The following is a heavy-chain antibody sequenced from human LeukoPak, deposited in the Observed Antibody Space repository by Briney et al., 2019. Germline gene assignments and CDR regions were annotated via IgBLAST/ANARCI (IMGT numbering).Heavy chain of an antibody. CDR1: GGSISSSSYY. Sequence: KPSETLSLTCTVSGGSISSSSYYWGWIRQPPGKGLEWIGSIYYSGSTYYNPSLKSRVTISVDTSKNQFSLKLSSVTAADTAVYYCARQEGTYYDFWSGYSHPYSDYWGQGTLVTVSS. V-gene: IGHV4-39*01. D-gene: IGHD3-3*01. CDR2: IYYSGST. J-gene: IGHJ4*02. CDR3: ARQEGTYYDFWSGYSHPYSDY.